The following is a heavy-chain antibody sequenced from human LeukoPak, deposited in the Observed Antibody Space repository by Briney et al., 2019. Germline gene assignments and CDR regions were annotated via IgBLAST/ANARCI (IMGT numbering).Heavy chain of an antibody. CDR3: VEGRDSSGWYAYYFDH. V-gene: IGHV3-64D*06. Sequence: GGPLRLSCSASGFTFSSYAMHWVRKAPGKGLEYVSAISSNGDNTYYTDSVKGRFTISRDNSKNTLYLQMSSLRTEDTAVYYCVEGRDSSGWYAYYFDHWGQGTLVSVSS. D-gene: IGHD6-19*01. J-gene: IGHJ4*02. CDR1: GFTFSSYA. CDR2: ISSNGDNT.